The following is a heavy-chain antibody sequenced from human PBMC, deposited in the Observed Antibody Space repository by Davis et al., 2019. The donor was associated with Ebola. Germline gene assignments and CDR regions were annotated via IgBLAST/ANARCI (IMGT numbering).Heavy chain of an antibody. J-gene: IGHJ3*02. Sequence: GGSLRLSCAASGFTFSSYAMHWVRQAPGKGLEWVAVISYDGSNKYYADSVKGRFTISRDNAKNSLYLQMNSLRAEDTAVYYCARNSAFDIWGQGTMATVSS. CDR2: ISYDGSNK. V-gene: IGHV3-30-3*01. CDR1: GFTFSSYA. D-gene: IGHD2/OR15-2a*01. CDR3: ARNSAFDI.